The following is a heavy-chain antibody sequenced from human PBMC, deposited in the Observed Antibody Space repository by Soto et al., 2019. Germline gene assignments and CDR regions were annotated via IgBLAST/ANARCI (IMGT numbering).Heavy chain of an antibody. J-gene: IGHJ6*02. CDR2: VYHSGSS. CDR1: GGSIRSGGYS. D-gene: IGHD6-6*01. V-gene: IGHV4-30-2*01. CDR3: AIGVSSSLKRFYYGLDV. Sequence: SETLSLTCTVSGGSIRSGGYSWSRIQQPPGKGLEWIGYVYHSGSSYYSSSLKSRVTISLDLSKNQISLKLTSVTAADMAVYYCAIGVSSSLKRFYYGLDVLGPGASVTVFS.